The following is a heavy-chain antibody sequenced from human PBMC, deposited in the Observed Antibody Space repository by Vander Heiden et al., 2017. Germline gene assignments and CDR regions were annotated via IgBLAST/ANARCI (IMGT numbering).Heavy chain of an antibody. CDR2: ISGSGGST. V-gene: IGHV3-23*01. J-gene: IGHJ4*02. Sequence: EVQLLESGGGLVQHGGSLRLSCAPSGCPFSTYAMSWVRQAPGKGLEWVSAISGSGGSTYYADSVKGRFTISRDNSKNTLYLQMNSLRAEDTAVYYCAKSPPGRGYYDSSGYYDYWGQGTLVTVSS. CDR3: AKSPPGRGYYDSSGYYDY. CDR1: GCPFSTYA. D-gene: IGHD3-22*01.